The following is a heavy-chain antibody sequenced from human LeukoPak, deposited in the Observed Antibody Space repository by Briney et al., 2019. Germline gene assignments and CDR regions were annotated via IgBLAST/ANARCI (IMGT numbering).Heavy chain of an antibody. J-gene: IGHJ4*02. CDR3: ARDGFDISGYYY. V-gene: IGHV1-46*01. D-gene: IGHD3-22*01. CDR1: GYTFTSSY. CDR2: INPSGGST. Sequence: GASVKVSCKAPGYTFTSSYMHWVRQAPGQGLEWMGIINPSGGSTNYAQKFQGRVTMTRDTSMSTVYMELSSLRSEDTAVYYCARDGFDISGYYYWGQGTLVTVSS.